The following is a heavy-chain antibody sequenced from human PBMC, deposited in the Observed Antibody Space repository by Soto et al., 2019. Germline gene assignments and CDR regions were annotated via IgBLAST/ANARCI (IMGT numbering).Heavy chain of an antibody. CDR3: ARVKTDYSNPRGPFFFYGMDV. J-gene: IGHJ6*02. CDR1: EFTFRSYA. V-gene: IGHV3-30-3*01. D-gene: IGHD4-4*01. Sequence: GGSLRLSCSASEFTFRSYAMHWVRQAPGKGLEWVAGISYDGGHKFYGDSVRGRFTISRDSSKTTVFLQMNSLRPEDTAAYYCARVKTDYSNPRGPFFFYGMDVWGQGTTVTVSS. CDR2: ISYDGGHK.